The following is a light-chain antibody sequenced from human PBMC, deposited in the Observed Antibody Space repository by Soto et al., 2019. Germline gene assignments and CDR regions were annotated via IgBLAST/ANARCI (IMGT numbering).Light chain of an antibody. J-gene: IGKJ1*01. CDR3: QQYGSSPPT. CDR1: QSVSSNY. CDR2: GAS. Sequence: EIVLTQSPGTLPLSPGERATLSCRASQSVSSNYLAWYRRKPGQAPRLLIYGASNRATDIPGRFSGSGSGTDFTLTITRLEPEDFAVYYCQQYGSSPPTFGPGTRVEIK. V-gene: IGKV3-20*01.